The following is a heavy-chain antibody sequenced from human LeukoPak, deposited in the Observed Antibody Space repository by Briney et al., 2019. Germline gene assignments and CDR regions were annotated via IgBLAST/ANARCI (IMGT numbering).Heavy chain of an antibody. CDR2: ISAYNGNT. J-gene: IGHJ6*03. CDR1: GYTFTSYG. D-gene: IGHD6-13*01. CDR3: ARGGGAAADYSYYYMDV. Sequence: ASVKVSCKASGYTFTSYGITWVRQAPGQGLEWLGWISAYNGNTNYAQKLQGRVTMTTDTSTSTAYMELRSLRSDDTAVSYCARGGGAAADYSYYYMDVWGKGTTVTVSS. V-gene: IGHV1-18*01.